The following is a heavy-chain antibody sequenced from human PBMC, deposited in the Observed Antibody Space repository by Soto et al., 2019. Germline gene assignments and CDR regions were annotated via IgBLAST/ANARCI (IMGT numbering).Heavy chain of an antibody. CDR3: ARNRLRQYYYGMDV. CDR1: GCRFVNYW. J-gene: IGHJ6*02. CDR2: IYPGDSDT. D-gene: IGHD3-10*01. V-gene: IGHV5-51*01. Sequence: GESLKISCQGAGCRFVNYWIAWVRQMPGKGLEWVGVIYPGDSDTRYSPSFRGQVTISADKSISHVYLQWSSLKASDTAMYYCARNRLRQYYYGMDVWGQGTTVTVSS.